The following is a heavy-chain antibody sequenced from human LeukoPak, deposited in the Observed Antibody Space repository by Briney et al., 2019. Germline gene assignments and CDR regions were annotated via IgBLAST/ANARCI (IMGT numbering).Heavy chain of an antibody. V-gene: IGHV4-34*01. D-gene: IGHD2-2*01. Sequence: SETLSLTCAVYCGSFSGYYWSWTRQPPGKGLEWIGEINHSGSTNYNPSLKSRVTISVDTSKNQFSLKLSSVTAADTAVYYCGVVVPDAPDFDYWGQGTLVTVSS. J-gene: IGHJ4*02. CDR3: GVVVPDAPDFDY. CDR1: CGSFSGYY. CDR2: INHSGST.